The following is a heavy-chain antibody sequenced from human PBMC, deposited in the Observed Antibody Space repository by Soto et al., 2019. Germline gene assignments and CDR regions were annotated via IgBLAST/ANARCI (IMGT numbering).Heavy chain of an antibody. CDR3: ATLPPRIEVVKTEIPA. Sequence: LEILSLTCVVSGASMISTFWWTWVRQSPKKGLEWIGEIYHSGITKYNPSLKSRVTISVDKSNNQFSLEMRAVTAADTAVYYCATLPPRIEVVKTEIPAWGQGTLVTVSS. D-gene: IGHD2-15*01. CDR2: IYHSGIT. CDR1: GASMISTFW. V-gene: IGHV4-4*02. J-gene: IGHJ5*02.